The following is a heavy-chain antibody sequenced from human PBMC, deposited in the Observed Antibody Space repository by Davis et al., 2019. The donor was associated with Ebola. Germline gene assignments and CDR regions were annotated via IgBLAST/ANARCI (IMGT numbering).Heavy chain of an antibody. CDR3: ARDSSRLFGFGELTY. CDR2: IGTAGDT. CDR1: GFTFSSYD. D-gene: IGHD3-10*01. V-gene: IGHV3-13*01. J-gene: IGHJ4*02. Sequence: PGGSLRLSCAASGFTFSSYDMHWVRQATGKGLEWVSAIGTAGDTYYPGSVKGRFTISRDNSKNTLYLQMNSLRAEDTAVYYCARDSSRLFGFGELTYWGQGTLVTVSS.